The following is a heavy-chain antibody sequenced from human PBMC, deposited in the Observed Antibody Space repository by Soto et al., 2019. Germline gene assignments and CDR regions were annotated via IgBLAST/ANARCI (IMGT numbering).Heavy chain of an antibody. V-gene: IGHV3-53*01. D-gene: IGHD6-13*01. Sequence: GGSLRLSCAASGFTVSSNYMSWVRQAPGKGLEWVSVIYSGGSTYYADSVKGRFTISRDNSKNTLYLQMNSLRAEDTAVYYCARGGSSSWSVYFDYWGQGTLVTVSS. CDR3: ARGGSSSWSVYFDY. CDR2: IYSGGST. CDR1: GFTVSSNY. J-gene: IGHJ4*02.